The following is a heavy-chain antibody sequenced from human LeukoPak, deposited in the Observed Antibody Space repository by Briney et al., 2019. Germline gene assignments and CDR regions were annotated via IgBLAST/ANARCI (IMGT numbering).Heavy chain of an antibody. D-gene: IGHD4-17*01. CDR3: ARDIPPDYGDYDDFDY. CDR1: GYTFTSYG. CDR2: ISAYNGNT. Sequence: GASVKVSCKASGYTFTSYGISWVRQAPGQGLEWMGWISAYNGNTNYAQKLQGRVTMTTDTSTSTAYMELRSLRSDDTAVCYCARDIPPDYGDYDDFDYWGQGTLVTVSS. J-gene: IGHJ4*02. V-gene: IGHV1-18*01.